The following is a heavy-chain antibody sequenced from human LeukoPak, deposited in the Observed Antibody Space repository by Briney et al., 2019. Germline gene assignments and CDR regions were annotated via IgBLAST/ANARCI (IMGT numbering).Heavy chain of an antibody. J-gene: IGHJ5*02. D-gene: IGHD3-10*01. CDR1: GFTFSSYG. V-gene: IGHV3-30*02. CDR2: IRYDGSNK. Sequence: GGSLRLSCAASGFTFSSYGTHWVRQAPGKGLEWVAFIRYDGSNKYYADSVKGRFTTSRDNSKNTLYLQMNSLRAEDTAVYYCAKITGFGRYNWFDPWGQGTLVTVSS. CDR3: AKITGFGRYNWFDP.